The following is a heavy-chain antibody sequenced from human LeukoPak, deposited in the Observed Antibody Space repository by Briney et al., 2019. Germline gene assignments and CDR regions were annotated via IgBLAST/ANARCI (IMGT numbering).Heavy chain of an antibody. J-gene: IGHJ4*02. CDR3: ARDRSSYFDY. V-gene: IGHV4-39*07. Sequence: GSLRLSCAASGFTVSSNYMSWIRQPPGKGLEWIGSIYYSGSTYYNPSLKSRVTISVDTSKNQFSLKLSSVTAADTAVYYCARDRSSYFDYWGQGTLVTVSS. D-gene: IGHD6-6*01. CDR2: IYYSGST. CDR1: GFTVSSNY.